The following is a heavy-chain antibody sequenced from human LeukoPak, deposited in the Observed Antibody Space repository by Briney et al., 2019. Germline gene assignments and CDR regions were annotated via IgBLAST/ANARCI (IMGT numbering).Heavy chain of an antibody. D-gene: IGHD3-10*01. Sequence: ASVKVSCKASGYTFTSYAMHWVRQAPGQRLEWMGWINAGNGNTKYSQKFQGRVTITRDTSASTAYMELSSLRSEDTAVYYCARDILPGVWFGAPHAFDIWGQGTMVTVSS. CDR2: INAGNGNT. J-gene: IGHJ3*02. CDR1: GYTFTSYA. V-gene: IGHV1-3*01. CDR3: ARDILPGVWFGAPHAFDI.